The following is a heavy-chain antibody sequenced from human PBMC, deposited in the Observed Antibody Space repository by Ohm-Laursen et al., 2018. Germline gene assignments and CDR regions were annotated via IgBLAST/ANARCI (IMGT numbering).Heavy chain of an antibody. CDR1: GDSISSSY. V-gene: IGHV4-59*08. J-gene: IGHJ4*02. D-gene: IGHD2-15*01. Sequence: GTLSLTCNVSGDSISSSYWSWIRQPPGKGLEWIGYISNTGNTKYNPSLKSRVAISVDTSKNQFSLKVDSVTVADTAVYYCARRGSGGRSSDYWGQGSLVTVSS. CDR3: ARRGSGGRSSDY. CDR2: ISNTGNT.